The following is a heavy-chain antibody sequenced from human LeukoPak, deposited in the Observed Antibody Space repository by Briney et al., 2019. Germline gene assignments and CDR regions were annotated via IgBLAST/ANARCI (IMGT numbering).Heavy chain of an antibody. Sequence: GGSLRLSCAASGFTFSSYEMNWVRQAPGKGLEWVSYISSSNTIYYADSVKGRVTISRDNAKNSLYLLMNSLRAEDTAVYYCARRYGISSYAFNIWGQGTMVTVSS. CDR1: GFTFSSYE. CDR2: ISSSNTI. CDR3: ARRYGISSYAFNI. V-gene: IGHV3-48*03. J-gene: IGHJ3*02. D-gene: IGHD6-13*01.